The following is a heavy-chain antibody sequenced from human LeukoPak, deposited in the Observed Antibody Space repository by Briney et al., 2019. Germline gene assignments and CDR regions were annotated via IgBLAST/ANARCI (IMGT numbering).Heavy chain of an antibody. Sequence: GGSLRLSCAASGFTFSSYSMNWVRQAPGKGLEWVSSISSSSSYIYYADSVKGRFTISRDDAKNSLYLQMNSLRAEDTAVYYCARDHRDGQIDYWGQGTLVTVSS. J-gene: IGHJ4*02. CDR3: ARDHRDGQIDY. V-gene: IGHV3-21*01. CDR1: GFTFSSYS. CDR2: ISSSSSYI.